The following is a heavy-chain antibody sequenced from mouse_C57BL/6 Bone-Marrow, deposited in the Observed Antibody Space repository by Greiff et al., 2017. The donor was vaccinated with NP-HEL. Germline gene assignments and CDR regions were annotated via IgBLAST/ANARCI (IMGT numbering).Heavy chain of an antibody. Sequence: QVQLQQPGAELVKPGASVKLSCKASGYTFTSYWMHWVKQRPGQGLEWIGMIHPNSGSTNYNEKFKSKATLTVDKSSSTAYMQLSSLTSEDSAVYYCARAIDDGYYVGFAYWGQGTLVTVSA. CDR2: IHPNSGST. J-gene: IGHJ3*01. V-gene: IGHV1-64*01. CDR3: ARAIDDGYYVGFAY. CDR1: GYTFTSYW. D-gene: IGHD2-3*01.